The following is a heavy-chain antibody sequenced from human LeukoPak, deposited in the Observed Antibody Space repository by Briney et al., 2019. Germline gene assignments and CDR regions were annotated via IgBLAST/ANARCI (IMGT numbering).Heavy chain of an antibody. CDR3: ARVRYCSGGSCYVFLDY. CDR1: GFTFSSYG. Sequence: GGSLRLSCAASGFTFSSYGMHWVPQAPGKGLEWVAVIWYDGSNKYYADSVKGRFTISRDNSKNTLYLQMNSLRAEDTAVYYCARVRYCSGGSCYVFLDYWGQGTLVTVSS. J-gene: IGHJ4*02. CDR2: IWYDGSNK. V-gene: IGHV3-33*01. D-gene: IGHD2-15*01.